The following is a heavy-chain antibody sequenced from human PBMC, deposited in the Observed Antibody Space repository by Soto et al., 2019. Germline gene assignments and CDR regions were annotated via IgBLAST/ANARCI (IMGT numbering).Heavy chain of an antibody. D-gene: IGHD4-17*01. Sequence: ASVKVSCKASGYTFTNYAMHWVRQAPGQVLEWMGWINPNSGGTKYAQKFQGWVTMTRDTSISTAYMELSRLRSDVTAVYYCARVSSYGDYAYFDYWGQGTLVTVSS. CDR3: ARVSSYGDYAYFDY. J-gene: IGHJ4*02. V-gene: IGHV1-2*04. CDR2: INPNSGGT. CDR1: GYTFTNYA.